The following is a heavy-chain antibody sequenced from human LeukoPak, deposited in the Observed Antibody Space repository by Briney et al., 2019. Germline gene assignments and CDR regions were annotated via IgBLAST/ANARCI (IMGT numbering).Heavy chain of an antibody. Sequence: GGSLRLSCVASGLSVSSNYMSWVRQAPGKGLEWVGHIKATPDGGTTEYGAPVKGRFTISRDDSKNTLYLQMNSLKSEDTAVYFCTTLPGYSYGYLQDYWGQGTLVTVSS. V-gene: IGHV3-15*01. D-gene: IGHD5-18*01. CDR2: IKATPDGGTT. CDR3: TTLPGYSYGYLQDY. J-gene: IGHJ4*02. CDR1: GLSVSSNY.